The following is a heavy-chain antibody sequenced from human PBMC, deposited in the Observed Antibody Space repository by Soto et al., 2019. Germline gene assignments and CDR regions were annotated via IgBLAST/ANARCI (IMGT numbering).Heavy chain of an antibody. CDR1: GGSIRSYY. D-gene: IGHD1-26*01. J-gene: IGHJ4*01. CDR3: ARGSGSYRELEY. Sequence: SETLSLTCTVSGGSIRSYYWSWIRQPPGKGLEWIGYIYYSGSTNYNPSLKSRVTISVDTSKNQFSLKLSSVTAADTAVYYCARGSGSYRELEYWGPGTLVTVSS. V-gene: IGHV4-59*01. CDR2: IYYSGST.